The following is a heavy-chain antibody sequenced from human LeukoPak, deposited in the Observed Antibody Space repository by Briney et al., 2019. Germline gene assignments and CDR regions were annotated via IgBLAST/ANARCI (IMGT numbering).Heavy chain of an antibody. CDR2: IYTSGTT. CDR1: GGSISSYY. D-gene: IGHD4-17*01. V-gene: IGHV4-4*07. CDR3: ARLSTVTTSFDY. Sequence: KPSETLSLTCTVPGGSISSYYWSWTRQPAGKGLEWIGRIYTSGTTHYNPSLKSRVTMSVDTSKNQFSLKLSSVTAADTAVYYCARLSTVTTSFDYWGQGTLVTVSS. J-gene: IGHJ4*02.